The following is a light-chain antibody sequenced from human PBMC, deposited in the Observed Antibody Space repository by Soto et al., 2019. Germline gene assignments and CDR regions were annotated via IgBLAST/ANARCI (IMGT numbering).Light chain of an antibody. V-gene: IGKV3-11*01. CDR1: QSVSTS. CDR2: DAS. J-gene: IGKJ1*01. Sequence: IVLTQSPVTLALSPGERAVLSCRASQSVSTSLAWYQHKPGQAPRLFIYDASKRAPGVPARFSGSGSGTDFTLTICSLEPEDFAVYYCQVRDVWPSFGQGTKVEIK. CDR3: QVRDVWPS.